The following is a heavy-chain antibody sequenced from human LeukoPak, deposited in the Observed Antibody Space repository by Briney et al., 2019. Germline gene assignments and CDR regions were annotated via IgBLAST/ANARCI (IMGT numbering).Heavy chain of an antibody. Sequence: GGSLRLSCAASGFTVSSNYMSWVRQAPGKGLEWVSVIYSGGSTYYADSVKGRFTISRDNSKNTLYLQMNSLRAEDTAVYYCARDRISMVRGVGDWFDPWGQGTLVTVSS. CDR3: ARDRISMVRGVGDWFDP. J-gene: IGHJ5*02. V-gene: IGHV3-53*01. D-gene: IGHD3-10*01. CDR1: GFTVSSNY. CDR2: IYSGGST.